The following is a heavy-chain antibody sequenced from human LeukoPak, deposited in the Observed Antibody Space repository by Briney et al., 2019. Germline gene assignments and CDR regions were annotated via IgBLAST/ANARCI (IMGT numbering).Heavy chain of an antibody. Sequence: GGSLRLSCAVSGFTFSSYDMSWVRQAPGKGLEWVSGISGSGGSTYYADSVKGRFTISRDTSKNALYLQMNSLRVEDTAVYYCAKGIGNTISAVDYWGQGTLVTVSS. J-gene: IGHJ4*02. D-gene: IGHD3-10*01. CDR1: GFTFSSYD. CDR3: AKGIGNTISAVDY. CDR2: ISGSGGST. V-gene: IGHV3-23*01.